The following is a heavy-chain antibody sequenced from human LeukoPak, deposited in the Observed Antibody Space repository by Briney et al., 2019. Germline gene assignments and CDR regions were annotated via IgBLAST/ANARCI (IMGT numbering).Heavy chain of an antibody. CDR3: ARDGHAYGRGSPHY. J-gene: IGHJ4*02. CDR2: ISSSVSTK. V-gene: IGHV3-11*01. D-gene: IGHD3-10*01. Sequence: PGGSLRLSCAASGFTFSDYYMSWIRQAPGEGLEWVSYISSSVSTKYYADSVKGRFTISRDNAKNSYLQMNSLRAEDTAVYYCARDGHAYGRGSPHYWGQGTLVTVSS. CDR1: GFTFSDYY.